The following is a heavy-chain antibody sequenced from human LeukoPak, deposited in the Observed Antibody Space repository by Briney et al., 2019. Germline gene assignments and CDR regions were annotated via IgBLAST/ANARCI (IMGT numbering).Heavy chain of an antibody. Sequence: PSETLSLTCTVSGASITSGDWYWSWIRQSPGKGLEWIGYIHFSGATFYNPSLNSRITISSDTSKSQFSLKLSSVTAADTAVYYCAREIAVAASAFDIWGQGTMVTVSS. CDR2: IHFSGAT. J-gene: IGHJ3*02. CDR1: GASITSGDWY. CDR3: AREIAVAASAFDI. V-gene: IGHV4-30-4*08. D-gene: IGHD6-19*01.